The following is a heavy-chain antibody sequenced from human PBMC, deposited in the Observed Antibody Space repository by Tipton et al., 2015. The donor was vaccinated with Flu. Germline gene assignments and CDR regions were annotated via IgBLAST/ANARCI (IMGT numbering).Heavy chain of an antibody. D-gene: IGHD6-19*01. CDR3: ARGGHIAVVIAIALFDY. CDR2: INHSGST. J-gene: IGHJ4*02. Sequence: TLSLTCAVYGGSFSGYYWSWIRQPPGKGLEWIGEINHSGSTNYNPSLKSRVTISVDTSKNQFSLKLSSVTAADTAVYYCARGGHIAVVIAIALFDYWGQGTLVTVSS. V-gene: IGHV4-34*01. CDR1: GGSFSGYY.